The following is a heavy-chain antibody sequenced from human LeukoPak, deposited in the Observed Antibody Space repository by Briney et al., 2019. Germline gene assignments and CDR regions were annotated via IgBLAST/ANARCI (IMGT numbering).Heavy chain of an antibody. CDR1: GFTFSSYA. CDR3: ARDRPVAGFDY. J-gene: IGHJ4*02. CDR2: IYSGGST. V-gene: IGHV3-53*01. D-gene: IGHD6-19*01. Sequence: GGSLRLSCAASGFTFSSYAMSWVRQAPGKGLEWVSVIYSGGSTYYADSVKGRFTISRDNSKNTLYLQMNSLRAEDTAVYYCARDRPVAGFDYWGQGTLVTVSS.